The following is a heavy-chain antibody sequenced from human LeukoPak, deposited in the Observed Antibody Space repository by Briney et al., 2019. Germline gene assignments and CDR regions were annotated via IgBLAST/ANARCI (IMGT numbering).Heavy chain of an antibody. V-gene: IGHV3-7*01. CDR2: IKQDGSEK. CDR3: ARVSVVVVAASDYFDY. D-gene: IGHD2-15*01. CDR1: GFTSSSYW. Sequence: GGSLRLSCAASGFTSSSYWMSWVRQAPGKGLEWVANIKQDGSEKYYVDSVKGRFTISRDNAKNSLYLQMNSLRAEDTAVYYCARVSVVVVAASDYFDYWGQGTLVTVSS. J-gene: IGHJ4*02.